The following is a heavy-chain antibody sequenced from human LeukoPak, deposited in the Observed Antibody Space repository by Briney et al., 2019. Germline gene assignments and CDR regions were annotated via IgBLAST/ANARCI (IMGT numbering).Heavy chain of an antibody. V-gene: IGHV4-59*02. CDR1: GDSVNDYY. D-gene: IGHD3-10*01. CDR3: ARGGARGSSAFDV. Sequence: SETLSLTCTVSGDSVNDYYWNCIRQPPGKGLEWIGYIYYSGSTDYNPSLKSRVTMSVDTSKNQFSLKLNSVTAADTAVYYCARGGARGSSAFDVWGQGTMVIVSA. CDR2: IYYSGST. J-gene: IGHJ3*01.